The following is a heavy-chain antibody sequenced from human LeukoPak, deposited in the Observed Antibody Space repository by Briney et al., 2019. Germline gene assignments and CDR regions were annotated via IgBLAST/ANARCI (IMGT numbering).Heavy chain of an antibody. J-gene: IGHJ3*02. V-gene: IGHV4-30-4*01. CDR1: GGSIGDYY. CDR3: ARESPPDAFDI. Sequence: SGTLSLTCTVSGGSIGDYYWSWIRQPPGQGLEWLGYIHYSGNTYYNPSLKSRLIISIDASKNQFSLNLSSVTAADTAVYYCARESPPDAFDIWGRGTVVTVSS. CDR2: IHYSGNT.